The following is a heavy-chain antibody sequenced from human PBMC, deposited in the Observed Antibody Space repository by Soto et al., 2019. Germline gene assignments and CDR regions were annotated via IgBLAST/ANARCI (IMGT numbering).Heavy chain of an antibody. V-gene: IGHV4-31*03. CDR2: IYYTGST. Sequence: PSETLSLTCTVSGGSINNGDYYWSWIRQFPGKGLEWFGYIYYTGSTFYSPSLKSRVTISIDTSKNEFSLKLRSVTAADTAVYYCARDPLNRYYYDSSGYSFYYWGQGTLVTVSS. CDR3: ARDPLNRYYYDSSGYSFYY. D-gene: IGHD3-22*01. J-gene: IGHJ4*02. CDR1: GGSINNGDYY.